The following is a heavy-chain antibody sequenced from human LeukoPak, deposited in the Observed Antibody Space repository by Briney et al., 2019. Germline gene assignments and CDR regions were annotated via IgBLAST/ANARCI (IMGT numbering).Heavy chain of an antibody. Sequence: PGGSLRLSCAASGFTFSDYYMSWIRQAPGKGLEWVSYISSSSSYTNYADPVKGRFTISRDNAKNSLYLQMNSLRAEDTAVYYCARDYGKMDVWGQGTTVTVSS. D-gene: IGHD4-17*01. CDR2: ISSSSSYT. CDR3: ARDYGKMDV. J-gene: IGHJ6*02. V-gene: IGHV3-11*06. CDR1: GFTFSDYY.